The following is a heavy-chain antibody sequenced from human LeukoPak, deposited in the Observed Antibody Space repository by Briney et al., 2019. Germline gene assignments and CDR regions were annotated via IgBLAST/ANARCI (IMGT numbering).Heavy chain of an antibody. J-gene: IGHJ6*04. Sequence: SVKVSCKASGDTFSSYAFNWVRQAPGQGLEWMGGIIPIFGTTNYGQKFQGRVTITADESTNTAHMELSSLRSEDTAVYYCARGRGTVIRGLIHCYYGMDVWGKGTTVTVSS. CDR3: ARGRGTVIRGLIHCYYGMDV. D-gene: IGHD3-10*01. CDR2: IIPIFGTT. CDR1: GDTFSSYA. V-gene: IGHV1-69*13.